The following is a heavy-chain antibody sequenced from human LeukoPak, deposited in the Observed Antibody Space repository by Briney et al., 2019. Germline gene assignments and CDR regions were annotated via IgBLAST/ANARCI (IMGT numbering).Heavy chain of an antibody. V-gene: IGHV3-48*01. CDR3: AGSGDSSGYYYALFDY. CDR2: ISSSSTI. J-gene: IGHJ4*02. CDR1: GFTFSSYR. Sequence: PGGSLRLSCAASGFTFSSYRMNWVRQAPGKGLEWVSYISSSSTIYYADSVKGRFTISRDNAKNSLYLQMNSLRAEDTAVYYCAGSGDSSGYYYALFDYWGQGTLVTVSS. D-gene: IGHD3-22*01.